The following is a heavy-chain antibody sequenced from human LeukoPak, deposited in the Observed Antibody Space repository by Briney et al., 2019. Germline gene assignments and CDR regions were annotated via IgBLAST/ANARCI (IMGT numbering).Heavy chain of an antibody. V-gene: IGHV5-51*01. J-gene: IGHJ4*02. Sequence: GESLKISCKGSGYSFTSYWIGWVRQMPGKGLEWMGIIYPGESATRYSPSFQGEVTISADTSISTASLQWGSLKASDTAMYYCARPRNHFDWLPLDYWGQGTLVTVSS. D-gene: IGHD3-9*01. CDR3: ARPRNHFDWLPLDY. CDR2: IYPGESAT. CDR1: GYSFTSYW.